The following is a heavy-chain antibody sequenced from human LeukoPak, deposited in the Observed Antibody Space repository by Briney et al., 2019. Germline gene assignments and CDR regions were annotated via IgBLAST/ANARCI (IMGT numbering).Heavy chain of an antibody. J-gene: IGHJ6*03. CDR2: IYYSGST. Sequence: SETLSLTCTVSGGSISSSSYYWGWIRQPPGKGLEWIGSIYYSGSTYYNPSLKSRVTISVDTSKNQFSLKLSSVTAADTAVYYCARRLGRKFGERFYYYHYMDVWGKGTTVTISS. CDR3: ARRLGRKFGERFYYYHYMDV. V-gene: IGHV4-39*07. D-gene: IGHD3-10*01. CDR1: GGSISSSSYY.